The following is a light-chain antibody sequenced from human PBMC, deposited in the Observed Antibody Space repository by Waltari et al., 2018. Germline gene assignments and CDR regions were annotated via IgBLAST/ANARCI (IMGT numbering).Light chain of an antibody. CDR3: SSYTSISTSVV. V-gene: IGLV2-14*03. Sequence: QSALTQPASVSGSPGQSITISCTGTSSDVGGYDFVSWYQQYPGKAPTLVIYDVYYRPSVVSHRFSASKSGNTASLTISGLQTEDEADYYCSSYTSISTSVVFGGGTKLTVL. CDR2: DVY. CDR1: SSDVGGYDF. J-gene: IGLJ2*01.